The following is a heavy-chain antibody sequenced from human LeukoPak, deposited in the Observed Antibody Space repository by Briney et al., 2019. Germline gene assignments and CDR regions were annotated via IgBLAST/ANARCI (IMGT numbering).Heavy chain of an antibody. D-gene: IGHD5-24*01. Sequence: ASVKVSCKASGYTFTCYDINWVRQATGQGLEWMGWMNPNSGNTGYAQKFQGRVTMTRNTSISTAYMELSSLRSEDTAVYYCARVPVDNDAFDIWGQGTMVTVSS. CDR1: GYTFTCYD. CDR3: ARVPVDNDAFDI. V-gene: IGHV1-8*01. CDR2: MNPNSGNT. J-gene: IGHJ3*02.